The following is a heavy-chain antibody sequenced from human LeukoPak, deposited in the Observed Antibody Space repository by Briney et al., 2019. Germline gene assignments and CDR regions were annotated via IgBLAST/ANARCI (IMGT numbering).Heavy chain of an antibody. J-gene: IGHJ4*02. CDR2: ISYDGSNK. D-gene: IGHD2-15*01. V-gene: IGHV3-30-3*01. CDR3: ASGAVWGRYCSGGSCLFDY. Sequence: GGSLRLSCAASGFTFSSYAMHWVRQAPGKGLEWVAVISYDGSNKYYADSVKGRFTISRDNSKNTLYLQMNSLRAEDTAVYYCASGAVWGRYCSGGSCLFDYWGQGTLVTVSS. CDR1: GFTFSSYA.